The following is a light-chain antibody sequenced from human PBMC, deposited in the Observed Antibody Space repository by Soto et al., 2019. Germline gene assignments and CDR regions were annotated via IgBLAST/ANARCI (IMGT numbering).Light chain of an antibody. Sequence: QSALTQPRSVSGSPGQSVTISCTGTSSDVGGYNFVSWYQQPPGKAPKLVMYIVTKRPSGVPDRFSGSKSGNTASLTISGRQGEDEADYYCCSYAGRYAWVFGGGTKLTVL. CDR2: IVT. V-gene: IGLV2-11*01. CDR3: CSYAGRYAWV. J-gene: IGLJ3*02. CDR1: SSDVGGYNF.